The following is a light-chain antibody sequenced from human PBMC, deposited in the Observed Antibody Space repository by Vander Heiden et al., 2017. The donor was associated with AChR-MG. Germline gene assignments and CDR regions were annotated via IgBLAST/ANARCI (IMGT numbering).Light chain of an antibody. V-gene: IGKV1-39*01. Sequence: DIQMTQSPSSLSASVGDRVTITCRASQSISSYLNWYQQKPGKAPKLLIYAASSLQSGVPSRFSGSGYGTDFTLTISSLQPEDFATYYCQQNDSTPPFTFGHGTKVDIK. CDR1: QSISSY. CDR3: QQNDSTPPFT. CDR2: AAS. J-gene: IGKJ3*01.